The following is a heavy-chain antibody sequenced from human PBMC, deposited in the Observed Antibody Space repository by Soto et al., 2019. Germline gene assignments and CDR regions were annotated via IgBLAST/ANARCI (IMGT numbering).Heavy chain of an antibody. CDR1: GGSISISSYY. Sequence: SETLSLTCTVSGGSISISSYYWGWIRQPPGKGLEWIGSIYYSGSTYYNPSLKSRVTISVDTSKNQFSLKLSSVTAADTAVYYCARHPRPHRFDPWGQGTLVTVSS. V-gene: IGHV4-39*01. J-gene: IGHJ5*02. CDR2: IYYSGST. CDR3: ARHPRPHRFDP.